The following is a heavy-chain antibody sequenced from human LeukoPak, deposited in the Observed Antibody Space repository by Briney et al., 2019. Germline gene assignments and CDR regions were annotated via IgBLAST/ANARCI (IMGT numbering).Heavy chain of an antibody. Sequence: SEALSLTCTVSGGSIYSSSYYWGWIRQPPGKGLEWIGSIYYSGSTYYNPSLKSRVTISVDTSKNQFSLKLSSVTAADTAVYYCARWARIAAGLDDYWGQGTLVTVSS. J-gene: IGHJ4*02. CDR1: GGSIYSSSYY. CDR2: IYYSGST. V-gene: IGHV4-39*01. CDR3: ARWARIAAGLDDY. D-gene: IGHD6-13*01.